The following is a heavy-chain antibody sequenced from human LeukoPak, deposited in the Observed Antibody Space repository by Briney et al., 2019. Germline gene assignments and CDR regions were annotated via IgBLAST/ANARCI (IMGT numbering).Heavy chain of an antibody. Sequence: KTSETLSLTCAVHGGSFSGYYWSWIRQPPGKGLEWIGGINHSGSTNYNPSLKSRITITVDTSKNQFSLKLSSVTAADTAVYYCARGYHDSSGYSLGMKNWFDPWGQGTLVTVSS. CDR3: ARGYHDSSGYSLGMKNWFDP. CDR2: INHSGST. D-gene: IGHD3-22*01. J-gene: IGHJ5*02. V-gene: IGHV4-34*01. CDR1: GGSFSGYY.